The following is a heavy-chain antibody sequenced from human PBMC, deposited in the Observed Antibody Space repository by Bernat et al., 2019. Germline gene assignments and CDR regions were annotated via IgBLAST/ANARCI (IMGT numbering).Heavy chain of an antibody. CDR1: GFSLSSTAVG. Sequence: QITLKESGPTLVKPTQTLTLTCTFSGFSLSSTAVGVGWIRQPPGKPLEWLALIYWNDDNKYSPSLKNRLSITKDTSGNQVVLTLTNVDPVYTATYFCAHGSGWLFDHWGPGTLVTVSS. CDR3: AHGSGWLFDH. J-gene: IGHJ4*02. D-gene: IGHD6-19*01. CDR2: IYWNDDN. V-gene: IGHV2-5*01.